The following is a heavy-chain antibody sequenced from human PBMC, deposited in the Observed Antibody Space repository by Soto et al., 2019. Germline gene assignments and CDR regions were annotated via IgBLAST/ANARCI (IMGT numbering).Heavy chain of an antibody. CDR3: ARGRLFRSTAMDYQVDY. CDR2: IIPIFGTA. J-gene: IGHJ4*02. D-gene: IGHD5-18*01. V-gene: IGHV1-69*01. Sequence: QVQLVQSGAEVKKPGSSVKVSCKASGGTFSSYAISWVRQAPGQGLEWMGGIIPIFGTANYAQKFQGRVTITADESTSTAYMELSRLRSEDTAVYYCARGRLFRSTAMDYQVDYWGQGTLVTVSS. CDR1: GGTFSSYA.